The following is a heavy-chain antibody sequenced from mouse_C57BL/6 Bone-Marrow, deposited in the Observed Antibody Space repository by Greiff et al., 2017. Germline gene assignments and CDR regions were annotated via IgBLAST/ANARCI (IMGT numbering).Heavy chain of an antibody. CDR3: AKLWSYAMDY. CDR1: GFSLTSYG. V-gene: IGHV2-2*01. D-gene: IGHD1-1*02. Sequence: QVQLQQSGPGLVQPSQSLSITCTVSGFSLTSYGVHWVRQSPGKGLEWLGVIWSGGSTDYNAALISRLSISKDNPKSQVFFKMNSLQADDTAIYYCAKLWSYAMDYWGQGTSVTVSS. J-gene: IGHJ4*01. CDR2: IWSGGST.